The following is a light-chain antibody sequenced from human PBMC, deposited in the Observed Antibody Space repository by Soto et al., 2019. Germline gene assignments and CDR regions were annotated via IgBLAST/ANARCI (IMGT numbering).Light chain of an antibody. J-gene: IGKJ5*01. CDR1: QSLLYNNTYNY. CDR3: MQALQSLT. Sequence: EIVMTQSPLTLPVTPGEPASISCRSSQSLLYNNTYNYLDWYVQKPGQSPQLLTYFGSNRAPGVPDRFSGSGSGTDFTLKINRVEAVVVQTYYCMQALQSLTFRQGTRLEIQ. CDR2: FGS. V-gene: IGKV2-28*01.